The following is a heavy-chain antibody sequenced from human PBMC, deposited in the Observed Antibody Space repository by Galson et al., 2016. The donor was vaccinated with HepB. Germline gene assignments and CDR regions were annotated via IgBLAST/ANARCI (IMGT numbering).Heavy chain of an antibody. CDR3: ARNRDSGGWYDGFDT. CDR1: GFNFSNYA. Sequence: SLRLSCAGSGFNFSNYAMAWVRQAQGKGLEWVSGISRSGDKTYHADSVEGRFVISRDNSKKTVALPMFSLRGEDTATYFCARNRDSGGWYDGFDTWGQGAWVTVSS. V-gene: IGHV3-23*01. D-gene: IGHD6-19*01. J-gene: IGHJ5*01. CDR2: ISRSGDKT.